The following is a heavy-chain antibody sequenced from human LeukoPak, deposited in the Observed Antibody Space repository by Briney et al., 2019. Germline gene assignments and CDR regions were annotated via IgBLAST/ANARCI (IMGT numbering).Heavy chain of an antibody. CDR3: AKDRHPNIVVVPAAKQIYFDY. D-gene: IGHD2-2*01. CDR2: ISGSGGST. Sequence: PGGSLRLSCAASGFTFSSYAMSWVRQAPGKGLEWVSAISGSGGSTYYADSVKGRFTISRDNSKNTLYLQMNSLRAEDTAVYYCAKDRHPNIVVVPAAKQIYFDYWGPGTLVTVSS. J-gene: IGHJ4*02. CDR1: GFTFSSYA. V-gene: IGHV3-23*01.